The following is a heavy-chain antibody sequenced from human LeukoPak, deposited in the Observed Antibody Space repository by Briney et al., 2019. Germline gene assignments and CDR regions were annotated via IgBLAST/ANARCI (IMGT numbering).Heavy chain of an antibody. V-gene: IGHV3-23*01. CDR2: ISGSGGST. CDR3: AKDSVYSSGWSVDY. J-gene: IGHJ4*02. Sequence: GGSLRLSCAASGFTFSSYAMSWVRQAPGKGLEWVSAISGSGGSTYYADSVKGRFTISRDNSKNTLYLQMNSLRAEDTAVYYCAKDSVYSSGWSVDYWGQGTLVTVSS. D-gene: IGHD6-19*01. CDR1: GFTFSSYA.